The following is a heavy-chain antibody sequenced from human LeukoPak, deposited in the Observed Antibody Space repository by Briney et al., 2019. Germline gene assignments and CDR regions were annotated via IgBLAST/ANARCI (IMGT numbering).Heavy chain of an antibody. J-gene: IGHJ4*02. CDR3: TRSARPLDS. CDR2: ISGSGHDI. Sequence: GGSLKLSCTASGFTFSASPMHWVRQAPGKGLEYLSYISGSGHDIMYADSVRGRFTISRDNARNSLYLQMNSLRAEDTAVYYCTRSARPLDSWGQGTLVTVSS. CDR1: GFTFSASP. V-gene: IGHV3-11*01. D-gene: IGHD6-25*01.